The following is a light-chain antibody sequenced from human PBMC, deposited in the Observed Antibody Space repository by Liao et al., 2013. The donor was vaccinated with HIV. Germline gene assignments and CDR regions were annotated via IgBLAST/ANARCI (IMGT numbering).Light chain of an antibody. Sequence: SYELTQPPSVSVSPGQTASITCSGDKLGDKYACWYQQKPGQSPVLVIYQDRKRPSGIPERFSGSNSGNTATLTISRVEAGDEADYYCQVWDSASDHPYVFGTGTKVTVL. CDR3: QVWDSASDHPYV. J-gene: IGLJ1*01. V-gene: IGLV3-1*01. CDR2: QDR. CDR1: KLGDKY.